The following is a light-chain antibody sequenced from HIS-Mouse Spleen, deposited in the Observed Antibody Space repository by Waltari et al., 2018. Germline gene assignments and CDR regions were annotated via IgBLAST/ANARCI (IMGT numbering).Light chain of an antibody. Sequence: SYVLTQPPSVSVAPGQTARITCGGNNIGSKSVHWYQQKPGQAPVLVVYDASDRPSGIPERFAGSNSGNTATLTISRVEAGDEADYYCQVWDSSSDPVVFGGGTKLTVL. CDR1: NIGSKS. CDR3: QVWDSSSDPVV. J-gene: IGLJ2*01. V-gene: IGLV3-21*02. CDR2: DAS.